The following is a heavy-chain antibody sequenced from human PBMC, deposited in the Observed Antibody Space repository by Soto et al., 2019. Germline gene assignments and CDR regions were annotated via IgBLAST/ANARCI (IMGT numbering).Heavy chain of an antibody. CDR2: IYYSGST. CDR3: ARAPYYDILTGYYPGFDF. Sequence: PSEPLSLTCTVSGGSISSYYWSWIRQPPGKGLEWIGYIYYSGSTNYNPSLKSRVTISVDASKNQFSLKLSSVTAADTAVYYCARAPYYDILTGYYPGFDFWGQGTLVTVSS. D-gene: IGHD3-9*01. CDR1: GGSISSYY. J-gene: IGHJ4*02. V-gene: IGHV4-59*01.